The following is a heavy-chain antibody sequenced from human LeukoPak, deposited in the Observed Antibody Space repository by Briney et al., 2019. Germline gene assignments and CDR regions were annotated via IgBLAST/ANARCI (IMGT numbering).Heavy chain of an antibody. CDR2: IHYRGST. CDR3: ARDRPKYYYESSDYYQHDAFDV. D-gene: IGHD3-22*01. CDR1: WGSINKGGYY. Sequence: TLSLNCTFSWGSINKGGYYLNRVRQYPGKGLEWIGNIHYRGSTYNNPSLKSRVSITLDTSKNQFSLKLSSVIAADTAVYYCARDRPKYYYESSDYYQHDAFDVWGQGTMVTVSS. J-gene: IGHJ3*01. V-gene: IGHV4-31*03.